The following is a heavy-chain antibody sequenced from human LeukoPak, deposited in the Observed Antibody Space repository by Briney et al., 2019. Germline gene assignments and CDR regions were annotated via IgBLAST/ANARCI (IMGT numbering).Heavy chain of an antibody. CDR1: GGTFSSYA. D-gene: IGHD2-15*01. V-gene: IGHV1-69*05. J-gene: IGHJ4*02. CDR3: ASRLSGPFDY. Sequence: ASVKVSCKASGGTFSSYAISWVRQAPGQGLEWMGGIIPIFGTANYAQKFQGRVTITTNESTSTAYMELSSLRSEDTAVYYCASRLSGPFDYWGQGTLVTVSS. CDR2: IIPIFGTA.